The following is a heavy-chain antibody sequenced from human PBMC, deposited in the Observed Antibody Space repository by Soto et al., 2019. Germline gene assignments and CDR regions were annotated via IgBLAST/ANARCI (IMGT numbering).Heavy chain of an antibody. CDR3: PREASDFRGPNRFDP. CDR2: IFYTGST. J-gene: IGHJ5*02. D-gene: IGHD3-3*01. V-gene: IGHV4-31*03. CDR1: GASISGGAYY. Sequence: QVQLQESGPGLVKASQTLYVTCTVSGASISGGAYYWSWIRQHPGKGLEWIGYIFYTGSTFYNPSLKSRVAISVDTSMNQFSFKLNSVTAADTAVCYCPREASDFRGPNRFDPLGQGTPVTVSS.